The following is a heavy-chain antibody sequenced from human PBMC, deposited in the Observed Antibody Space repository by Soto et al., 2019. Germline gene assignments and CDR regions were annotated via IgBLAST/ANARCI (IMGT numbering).Heavy chain of an antibody. D-gene: IGHD4-17*01. V-gene: IGHV2-5*02. CDR2: IYWDDDQ. Sequence: QITLKESGPPLVRPAQTPTLTCAFSGFSLTTTSMGVAWIRQPPGKALEWLALIYWDDDQRYSPSLKDRLTISKDTSRSRVVLTISNMNPEDTGTYFCAHAGDYDLLSFDHWGPGTLVTVSS. CDR1: GFSLTTTSMG. CDR3: AHAGDYDLLSFDH. J-gene: IGHJ4*02.